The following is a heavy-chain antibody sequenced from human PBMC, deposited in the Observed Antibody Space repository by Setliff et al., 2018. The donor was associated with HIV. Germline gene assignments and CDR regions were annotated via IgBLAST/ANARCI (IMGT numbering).Heavy chain of an antibody. CDR2: MYPNGRT. CDR3: ATPHREREDDAFDI. V-gene: IGHV4-38-2*02. J-gene: IGHJ3*02. D-gene: IGHD1-1*01. CDR1: GFSIGNFYY. Sequence: SQTLSLTCNVSGFSIGNFYYWGWVRQPPGKGLEWVGSMYPNGRTYYNPSVKSRVTISVDTSKNQFFLKLSSVTAADTAMYYCATPHREREDDAFDIWGQGTKVTVSS.